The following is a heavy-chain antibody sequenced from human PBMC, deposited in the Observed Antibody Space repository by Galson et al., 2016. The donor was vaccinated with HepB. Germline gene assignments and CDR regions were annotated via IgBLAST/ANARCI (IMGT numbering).Heavy chain of an antibody. Sequence: SLRLSCAASGFTFTSYAMSWVRQAPGKGLEWVSIITSSGADTYHADPVKGRFTISRDNSKNTLYLQMNSLRAEDTAVYYCAKGGPVILMQFDYWGQGNLVTVSS. V-gene: IGHV3-23*01. J-gene: IGHJ4*02. CDR3: AKGGPVILMQFDY. CDR2: ITSSGADT. D-gene: IGHD2/OR15-2a*01. CDR1: GFTFTSYA.